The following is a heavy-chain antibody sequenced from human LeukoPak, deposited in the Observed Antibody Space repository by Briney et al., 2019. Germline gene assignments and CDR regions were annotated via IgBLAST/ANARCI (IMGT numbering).Heavy chain of an antibody. J-gene: IGHJ4*02. Sequence: SETLSLTCIVSGDSTSNFYWSWIRQPTGKGLELIGYISHSGSTNFNPSLESRATILIDPSKTQFSLRLTSVTAADTAIYYCARVSAAAADVWGQGTLVTVSS. CDR3: ARVSAAAADV. D-gene: IGHD6-13*01. CDR1: GDSTSNFY. CDR2: ISHSGST. V-gene: IGHV4-59*01.